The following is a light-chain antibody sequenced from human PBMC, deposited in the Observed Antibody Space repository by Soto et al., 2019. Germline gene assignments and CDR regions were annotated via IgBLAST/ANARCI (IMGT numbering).Light chain of an antibody. J-gene: IGKJ2*01. V-gene: IGKV3-20*01. CDR2: GAS. Sequence: EIVLTQSPGTLSLSPGERATLSCRASQSVSSIYLAWYQQKPGQAPRLLIYGASSRATGIPDRFSGSGSGTDFTLTISRLEPEDFAVYNCQQYGSSPDTFGQGTKLEIK. CDR3: QQYGSSPDT. CDR1: QSVSSIY.